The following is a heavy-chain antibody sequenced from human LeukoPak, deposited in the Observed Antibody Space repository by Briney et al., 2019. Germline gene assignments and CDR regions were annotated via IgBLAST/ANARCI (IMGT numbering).Heavy chain of an antibody. V-gene: IGHV3-33*01. Sequence: PGNSLRLSCAASGFTFSTYGMHWVRQAPSNGLEWVAPIRYDGNNEYYADSVKGRFTISRDNSKNTLFLQMNSLRAEDTAVYYCARNEMATITINYTFDYWGQGTLVTVSS. CDR3: ARNEMATITINYTFDY. CDR1: GFTFSTYG. D-gene: IGHD5-24*01. CDR2: IRYDGNNE. J-gene: IGHJ4*02.